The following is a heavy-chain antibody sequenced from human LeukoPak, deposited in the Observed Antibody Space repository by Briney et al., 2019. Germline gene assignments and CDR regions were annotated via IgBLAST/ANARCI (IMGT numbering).Heavy chain of an antibody. CDR1: GNYW. CDR3: VSFYETY. CDR2: INSDGSWT. D-gene: IGHD2-2*01. Sequence: GGSLRLSCVASGNYWMHWVRQAPGKGLVWVSHINSDGSWTSYADSVKGRFTISKDNAKNTVYLQMNNLRAEDTAVYYCVSFYETYWGRGTLVTVSS. V-gene: IGHV3-74*01. J-gene: IGHJ4*02.